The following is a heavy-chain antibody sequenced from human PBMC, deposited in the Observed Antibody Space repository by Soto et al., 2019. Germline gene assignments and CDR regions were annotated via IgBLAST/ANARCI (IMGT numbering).Heavy chain of an antibody. J-gene: IGHJ4*01. D-gene: IGHD1-26*01. CDR3: ASDSGKGDYFDY. V-gene: IGHV3-72*01. Sequence: EVQLVESGGGLVQPGGSQRLSCAASGFTFSDNYMDWVRQAPGKGLEWVGRIRNKANSYTTDYAGSVKGRLTISRDDSKDSLDIQMNGLKTEGTAIYYCASDSGKGDYFDYWGQGTMATVSS. CDR2: IRNKANSYTT. CDR1: GFTFSDNY.